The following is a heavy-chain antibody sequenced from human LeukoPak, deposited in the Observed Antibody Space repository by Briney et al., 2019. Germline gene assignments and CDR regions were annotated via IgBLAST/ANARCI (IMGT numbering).Heavy chain of an antibody. CDR1: GGSISSYY. CDR3: ARWPREGYGSGSYYYYYGMDV. CDR2: IYYSGST. D-gene: IGHD3-10*01. J-gene: IGHJ6*02. Sequence: SETLSLTCTVSGGSISSYYWSWIRQPPGKGLEWIGYIYYSGSTNYNPSLKSRVTISVDTSKNQFSLKLSSVTAADTAVYYCARWPREGYGSGSYYYYYGMDVWGQGTTVTVSS. V-gene: IGHV4-59*01.